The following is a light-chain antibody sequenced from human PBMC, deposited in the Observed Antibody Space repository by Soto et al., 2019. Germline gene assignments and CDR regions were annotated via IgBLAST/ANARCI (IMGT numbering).Light chain of an antibody. CDR1: PSVDSTY. Sequence: IVLTRSPITLSLSPVEIATLSCMTSPSVDSTYLAWYQQKPDPSPRLLIYATYARAARIPDRFSGSGSGTDFTLTISRLEPDDVAVYYCQQYDTSPTMYTFGQGTKVDIK. J-gene: IGKJ2*01. CDR2: ATY. V-gene: IGKV3-20*01. CDR3: QQYDTSPTMYT.